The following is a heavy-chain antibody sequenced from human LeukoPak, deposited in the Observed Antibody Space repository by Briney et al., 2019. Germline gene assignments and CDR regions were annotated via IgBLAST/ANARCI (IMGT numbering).Heavy chain of an antibody. J-gene: IGHJ4*02. D-gene: IGHD4-23*01. CDR2: IIPILGIA. Sequence: SVKVSCKASGGTFSSYAISWVRQAPGQGLEWMGRIIPILGIANYAQKFQGRVTITADKSTSTAYMELSSLRSEDTAVYYCTKDDTVVGDYWGQGTLVTVSS. V-gene: IGHV1-69*04. CDR1: GGTFSSYA. CDR3: TKDDTVVGDY.